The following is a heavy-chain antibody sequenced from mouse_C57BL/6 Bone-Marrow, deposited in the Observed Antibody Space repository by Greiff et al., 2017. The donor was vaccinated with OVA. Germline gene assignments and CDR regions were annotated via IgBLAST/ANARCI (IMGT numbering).Heavy chain of an antibody. Sequence: VQLQQPGAELVRPGTSVKLSCKASGYTFTSYWMHWVKQRPGQGLEWIGVIDPSDSYTNYNQKFKGKATLTVDTSSSTAYMQLSSLTSEDSAVYYCARGDWDHDYWGQGTTLTVSS. CDR3: ARGDWDHDY. V-gene: IGHV1-59*01. J-gene: IGHJ2*01. CDR1: GYTFTSYW. D-gene: IGHD4-1*01. CDR2: IDPSDSYT.